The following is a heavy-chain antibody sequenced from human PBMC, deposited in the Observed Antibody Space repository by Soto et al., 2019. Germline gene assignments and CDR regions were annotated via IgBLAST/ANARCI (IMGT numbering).Heavy chain of an antibody. D-gene: IGHD2-2*02. V-gene: IGHV1-69*13. J-gene: IGHJ6*02. CDR1: GGTFSSYA. CDR2: IIPIFGTA. Sequence: GASVKVSCKASGGTFSSYAISWVRQAPGQGLEWMGGIIPIFGTANYAQKFQGRVTITADESTSTAYMELSSLRSEDTAVYYCARGRYCSSTSCYRTYYYYGMDVWGQGTTVTVSS. CDR3: ARGRYCSSTSCYRTYYYYGMDV.